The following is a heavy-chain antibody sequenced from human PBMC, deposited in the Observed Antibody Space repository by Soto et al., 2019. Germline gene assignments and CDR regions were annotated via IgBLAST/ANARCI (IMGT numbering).Heavy chain of an antibody. CDR1: GGSISSGGYS. J-gene: IGHJ5*02. V-gene: IGHV4-30-2*01. Sequence: SETLSLTCAVSGGSISSGGYSWSWIRQPPGKGLEWIGYIYHSGSTYYNPSLKSRVTISVDSSKNEFSLKLSSVTAADTAVYYCARVPGPWGQGTLVTVSS. CDR3: ARVPGP. CDR2: IYHSGST.